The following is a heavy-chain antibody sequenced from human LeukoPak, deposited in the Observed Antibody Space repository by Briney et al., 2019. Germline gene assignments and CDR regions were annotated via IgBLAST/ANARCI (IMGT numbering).Heavy chain of an antibody. J-gene: IGHJ4*02. V-gene: IGHV1-2*02. CDR3: ARDGYCGGDCYSNFDY. CDR1: GYTFTSYY. CDR2: INPNSGGT. D-gene: IGHD2-21*02. Sequence: ASVKVSCKASGYTFTSYYMHWVRQAPGQGLEWMGWINPNSGGTNYAQKFQGRVTMTRDTSISTAYMELSRLRSDDTAVYYCARDGYCGGDCYSNFDYWGQGTLVTVSS.